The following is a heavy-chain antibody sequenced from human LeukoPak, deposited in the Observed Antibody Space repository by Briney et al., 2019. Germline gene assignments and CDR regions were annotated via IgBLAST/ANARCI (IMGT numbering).Heavy chain of an antibody. CDR3: AKDQDIVVVPAAKKGGVYFDY. D-gene: IGHD2-2*01. J-gene: IGHJ4*02. CDR2: IWYDGSKK. Sequence: GRSLRLSCEASGFTFSRKGMHWVRQAPGKGLEWVAVIWYDGSKKYYADSAKGRFTISRDNSKNTVYLQMNSLRVEDTAVYYCAKDQDIVVVPAAKKGGVYFDYWGQGTLVTVSS. CDR1: GFTFSRKG. V-gene: IGHV3-33*06.